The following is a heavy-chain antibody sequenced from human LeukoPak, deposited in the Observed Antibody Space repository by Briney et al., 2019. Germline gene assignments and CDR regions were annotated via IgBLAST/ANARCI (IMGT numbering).Heavy chain of an antibody. D-gene: IGHD2-21*01. CDR1: GFSFGNYA. J-gene: IGHJ5*01. CDR2: ISGTGGAT. CDR3: VKDPRDTYGTNWFVS. Sequence: SGGSLRLSCVASGFSFGNYAMSWVRQAPGKGLQWVSQISGTGGATWYAGFARDRFTIPRDNSKKTLYLQMSGLRVEDTAMYYCVKDPRDTYGTNWFVSWGQGTLLIVSS. V-gene: IGHV3-23*01.